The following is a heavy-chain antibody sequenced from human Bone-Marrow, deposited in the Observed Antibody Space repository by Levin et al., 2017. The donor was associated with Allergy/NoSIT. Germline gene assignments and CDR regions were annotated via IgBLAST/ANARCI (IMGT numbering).Heavy chain of an antibody. V-gene: IGHV1-8*01. CDR3: ARGITIYGGGYVY. CDR2: MNPNTGNT. Sequence: ASVKVSCKASGYIFSTYDINWVRQTAGQGLEWMGWMNPNTGNTGYAQKFQGRVTVTRDTSISTAYMELSRLTSDDTAVYYCARGITIYGGGYVYWGQGTLVTVSS. CDR1: GYIFSTYD. D-gene: IGHD3-3*01. J-gene: IGHJ4*02.